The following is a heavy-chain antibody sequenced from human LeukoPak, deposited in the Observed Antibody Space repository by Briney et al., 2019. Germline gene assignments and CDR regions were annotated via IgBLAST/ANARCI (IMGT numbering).Heavy chain of an antibody. V-gene: IGHV4-59*04. CDR1: GGSISSYY. Sequence: SETLPLTCTVSGGSISSYYWSWIRQPPGKGLEWIGSISHSGSPYYNPSLKSRVTMSVHTSKNQFSLKLTSVTAADTAVYYCARDPVVPATSMQFDWYFDLWGRGTLVTVSS. CDR2: ISHSGSP. J-gene: IGHJ2*01. D-gene: IGHD2-15*01. CDR3: ARDPVVPATSMQFDWYFDL.